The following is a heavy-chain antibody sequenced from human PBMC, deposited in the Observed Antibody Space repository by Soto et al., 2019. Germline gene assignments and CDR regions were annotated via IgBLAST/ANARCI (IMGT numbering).Heavy chain of an antibody. CDR1: GYSFTKYW. CDR2: IYPDESDT. J-gene: IGHJ6*02. CDR3: ARLPTIFGATGHVVAV. Sequence: GESLKISCKGSGYSFTKYWIGWVRQMPGKGLEWMAIIYPDESDTRYSPSFQDRVTMTRSTSISTAYMELSSLRSEDTAVYYCARLPTIFGATGHVVAVWGQGTTVTVSS. D-gene: IGHD3-3*01. V-gene: IGHV5-51*01.